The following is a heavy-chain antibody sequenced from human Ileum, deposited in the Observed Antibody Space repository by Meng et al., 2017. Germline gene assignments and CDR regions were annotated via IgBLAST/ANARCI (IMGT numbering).Heavy chain of an antibody. CDR1: GGSISSGGYY. J-gene: IGHJ4*02. V-gene: IGHV4-31*03. Sequence: QVQLEGSGPGLVRHSEARSLTCTVSGGSISSGGYYWSWIRQHPGKGLEWIGYIYDSGSTYYNPSLKSRIAIIGDTSKNQFSLNLGSVTAADTAVYYCARGGTAYFDYWGQGTLVTVSS. D-gene: IGHD1-1*01. CDR2: IYDSGST. CDR3: ARGGTAYFDY.